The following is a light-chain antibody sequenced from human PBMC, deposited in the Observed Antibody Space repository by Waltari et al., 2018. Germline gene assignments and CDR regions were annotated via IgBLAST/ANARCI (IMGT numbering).Light chain of an antibody. CDR3: QVWDAIDEPML. V-gene: IGLV3-21*03. Sequence: SYVLTQAPSVSVAPGKTAKISCGGNNIGRKSVHWYQQKPGQAPILVVFDDSDRPSGIPERFSGSNSGNTATLTIRRAEAGDEADYYCQVWDAIDEPMLFGGGTKLTV. CDR1: NIGRKS. CDR2: DDS. J-gene: IGLJ2*01.